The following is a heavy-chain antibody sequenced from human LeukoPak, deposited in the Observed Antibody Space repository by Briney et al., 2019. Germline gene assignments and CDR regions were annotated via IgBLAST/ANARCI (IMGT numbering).Heavy chain of an antibody. J-gene: IGHJ3*02. CDR3: ARAICDSSGFYQDYAFDI. Sequence: PSETLSLTCTVSGGSISSSSYYWAWIRQPPGKGLEWIGSLYYTGSTNYSPSLKSRVTISGDASKNQFSLKLNSVTAADTAVYYCARAICDSSGFYQDYAFDIWGQGTMVTVSS. CDR1: GGSISSSSYY. D-gene: IGHD3-22*01. V-gene: IGHV4-39*01. CDR2: LYYTGST.